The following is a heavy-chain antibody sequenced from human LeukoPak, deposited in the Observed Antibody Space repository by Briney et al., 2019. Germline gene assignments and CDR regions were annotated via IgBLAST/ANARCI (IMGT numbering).Heavy chain of an antibody. Sequence: SETLSLTCTVSGGSISSYYWGWIRQPPGKGLEWIGSIYYSGSTYYNPSLKSRVTISVDTSKNQFSLKLSSVTAADTAVYYCARPGDTTMVISYFDYWGQGTLVTVSS. CDR3: ARPGDTTMVISYFDY. J-gene: IGHJ4*02. V-gene: IGHV4-39*01. CDR2: IYYSGST. CDR1: GGSISSYY. D-gene: IGHD5-18*01.